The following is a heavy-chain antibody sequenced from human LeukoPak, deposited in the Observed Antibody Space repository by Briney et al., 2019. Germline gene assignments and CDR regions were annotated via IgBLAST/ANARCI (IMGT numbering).Heavy chain of an antibody. Sequence: PSETLSLTCTVSGGSISGYYWSWIRQPPGKGLEWIGYVLYSGSTNYNPSLKSRVTISVDTSKNQFSLRLSSVTAADTAVYYCARGYSYGYTLDYWGQGTLVTVSS. D-gene: IGHD5-18*01. CDR2: VLYSGST. J-gene: IGHJ4*02. V-gene: IGHV4-59*01. CDR3: ARGYSYGYTLDY. CDR1: GGSISGYY.